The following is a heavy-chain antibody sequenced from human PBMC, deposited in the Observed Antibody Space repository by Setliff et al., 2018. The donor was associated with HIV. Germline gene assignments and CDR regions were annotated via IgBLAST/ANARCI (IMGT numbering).Heavy chain of an antibody. Sequence: GESLKISCQGSGYSFSNYWIGWVRQMPGKGLEWMGIIYPGDSDARYSPSFQGQVTISADKSISTAYLQWSSLKASDTAMYYCATPISITSGSAFDYWGQGTLVTVSS. CDR3: ATPISITSGSAFDY. CDR1: GYSFSNYW. J-gene: IGHJ4*02. CDR2: IYPGDSDA. V-gene: IGHV5-51*01. D-gene: IGHD2-2*01.